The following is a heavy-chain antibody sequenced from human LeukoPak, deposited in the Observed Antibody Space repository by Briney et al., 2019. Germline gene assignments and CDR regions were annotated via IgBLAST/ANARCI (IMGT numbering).Heavy chain of an antibody. V-gene: IGHV3-33*06. CDR2: IWYDGSNK. CDR3: AQGSYYYDSSGYPEGY. D-gene: IGHD3-22*01. J-gene: IGHJ4*02. Sequence: XGSLRLSCAASGFTFSSYGMHWVRQAPGKGLEWVAVIWYDGSNKYYADSVKGRFTISRDNSKNTLYLQMNSLRAEDTAVYYCAQGSYYYDSSGYPEGYWGQGTLVTVSS. CDR1: GFTFSSYG.